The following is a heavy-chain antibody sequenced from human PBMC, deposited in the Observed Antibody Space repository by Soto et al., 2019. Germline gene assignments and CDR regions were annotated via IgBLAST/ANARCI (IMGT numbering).Heavy chain of an antibody. CDR3: SRDYDGFFVY. J-gene: IGHJ4*02. D-gene: IGHD5-12*01. CDR2: IYHSGST. V-gene: IGHV4-30-2*01. CDR1: GGSISSGGYS. Sequence: PSETLSLTCAVSGGSISSGGYSWSWIRQPPEKGLEWIGYIYHSGSTYYNPSLKRRVTISVDRSKNQFSLKLSSVTAADTAVYYCSRDYDGFFVYWGKGTLVTVS.